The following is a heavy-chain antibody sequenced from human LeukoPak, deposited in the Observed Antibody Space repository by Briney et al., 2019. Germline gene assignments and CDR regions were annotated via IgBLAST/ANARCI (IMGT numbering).Heavy chain of an antibody. CDR2: ISYDGSNK. CDR1: GFTFSSYG. D-gene: IGHD6-19*01. CDR3: AKDLSGWSRYHNKNWFDP. Sequence: GGSLRLSCAASGFTFSSYGMPWVRQAPGKGLEWVAVISYDGSNKYYADSVKGRFTISRDNSKNTLYLQMNSLRAEDTAVYYCAKDLSGWSRYHNKNWFDPWGQGTLVTVSS. V-gene: IGHV3-30*18. J-gene: IGHJ5*02.